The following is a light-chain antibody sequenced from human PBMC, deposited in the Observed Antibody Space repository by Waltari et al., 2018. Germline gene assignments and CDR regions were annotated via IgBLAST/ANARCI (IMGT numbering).Light chain of an antibody. J-gene: IGLJ3*02. CDR1: SRDIGRSYI. CDR2: DVS. V-gene: IGLV2-23*02. Sequence: QSALTQPAAVSGSPGQSVTISCPGASRDIGRSYIVSWYQQHPGNAPKLVISDVSKRPSGVSDRFSGSKSGDTASLTISGLQFEDEADYYCCSYAGNYVWVFGGGTRLTVL. CDR3: CSYAGNYVWV.